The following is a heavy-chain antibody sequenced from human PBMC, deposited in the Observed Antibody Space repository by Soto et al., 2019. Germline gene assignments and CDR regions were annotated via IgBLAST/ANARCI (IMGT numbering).Heavy chain of an antibody. Sequence: PGGSLRLSCAASGFTVSSNYMSWVRQAPGKGLEWVSVIYSGGSTYYADSVKGRFSISRDNAKNSLYLQMNSLRAEDTAVYFCARFPGDFYDDSGMDAFDFWGQGTMVTVSS. CDR3: ARFPGDFYDDSGMDAFDF. J-gene: IGHJ3*01. CDR2: IYSGGST. D-gene: IGHD3-22*01. CDR1: GFTVSSNY. V-gene: IGHV3-66*01.